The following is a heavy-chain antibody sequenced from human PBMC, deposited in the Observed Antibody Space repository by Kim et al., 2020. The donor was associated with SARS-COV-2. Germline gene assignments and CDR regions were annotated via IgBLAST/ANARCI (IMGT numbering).Heavy chain of an antibody. J-gene: IGHJ4*02. V-gene: IGHV3-21*01. D-gene: IGHD3-10*02. CDR1: GFTFSSFS. Sequence: GGSLRLSCAASGFTFSSFSMNWVRQAPGKGLEWVAFISSNSTDIYYADSVKGRFTISRDNTKNSLYLQMNSLRAEDTAVYYCARLTCCSGSYWNEYWGQGTLVTVSS. CDR3: ARLTCCSGSYWNEY. CDR2: ISSNSTDI.